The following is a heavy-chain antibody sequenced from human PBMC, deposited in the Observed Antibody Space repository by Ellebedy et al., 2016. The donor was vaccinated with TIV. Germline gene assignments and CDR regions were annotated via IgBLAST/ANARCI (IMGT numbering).Heavy chain of an antibody. CDR1: GYTFTSYA. D-gene: IGHD2-2*01. CDR3: ARGRRQGSSSTSCPY. J-gene: IGHJ4*03. Sequence: ASVKVSCXASGYTFTSYAMNWVRQAPGQGLEWMGWINPNSGGTNYAQKFQGRVTMTRDTSISTAYMELSRLRSDDTAVYYCARGRRQGSSSTSCPYWGQGTMVTVSS. V-gene: IGHV1-2*02. CDR2: INPNSGGT.